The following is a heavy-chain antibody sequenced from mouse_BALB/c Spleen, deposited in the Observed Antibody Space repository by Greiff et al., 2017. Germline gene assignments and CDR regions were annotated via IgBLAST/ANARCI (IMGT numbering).Heavy chain of an antibody. V-gene: IGHV5-9-4*01. CDR3: ARGDYDGY. D-gene: IGHD2-4*01. CDR1: GFTFSSYA. Sequence: EVHLVESGGGLVKPGGSLKLSCAASGFTFSSYAMSWVRQTPEKRLEWVAEISSGGSYTYYPDTVTGRFTISRDNAKNTLYLEMSSLRSEDTAMYYCARGDYDGYWGQGTLVTVSA. J-gene: IGHJ3*01. CDR2: ISSGGSYT.